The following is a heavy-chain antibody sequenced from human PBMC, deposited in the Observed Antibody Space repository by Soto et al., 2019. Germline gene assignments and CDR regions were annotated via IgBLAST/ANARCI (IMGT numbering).Heavy chain of an antibody. D-gene: IGHD1-26*01. CDR2: IKGSHAGGTT. Sequence: EVQLVESGGGLVEPGGSIRLSCVASGFTFTKAYMTWVRQAPGKGLEWVGRIKGSHAGGTTDYATSVKGRFTISREDSKNTLYLQMHSLKTEDTSVYYWATEGGYPGSNFYGAYWGQGTLVTVSS. J-gene: IGHJ4*02. CDR1: GFTFTKAY. CDR3: ATEGGYPGSNFYGAY. V-gene: IGHV3-15*01.